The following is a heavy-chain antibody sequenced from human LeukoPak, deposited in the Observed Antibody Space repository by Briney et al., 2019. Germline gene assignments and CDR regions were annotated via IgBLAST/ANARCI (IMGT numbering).Heavy chain of an antibody. CDR3: ARPHPLAVAGTGSIDY. D-gene: IGHD6-19*01. J-gene: IGHJ4*02. CDR2: INTNTGNP. V-gene: IGHV7-4-1*02. CDR1: GYTFTSYA. Sequence: GASVKVSCKASGYTFTSYAMHWVRQAPGQRLEWMGWINTNTGNPTYAQGFTGRFVFSLDTSVSTAYLQISSLKAEDTAVYYCARPHPLAVAGTGSIDYWGQGTLVTVSS.